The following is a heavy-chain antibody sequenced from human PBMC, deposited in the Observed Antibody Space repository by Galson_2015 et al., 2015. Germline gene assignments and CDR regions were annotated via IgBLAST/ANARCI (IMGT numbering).Heavy chain of an antibody. J-gene: IGHJ3*02. CDR3: ARCGYYDSSGYYHDAFYI. Sequence: LSLTCSVSGYSISSGYYWGWIRQPPGKGLEWIGSIYHSGSTYYNPSLKSRVTISVDTSKNQFSLKLSSVTAADTAVYYCARCGYYDSSGYYHDAFYIWGQGTMVTVSS. CDR2: IYHSGST. CDR1: GYSISSGYY. D-gene: IGHD3-22*01. V-gene: IGHV4-38-2*01.